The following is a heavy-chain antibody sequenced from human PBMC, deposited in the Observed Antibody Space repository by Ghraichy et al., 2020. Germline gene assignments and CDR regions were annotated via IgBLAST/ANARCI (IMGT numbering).Heavy chain of an antibody. CDR2: IKQDGSEK. J-gene: IGHJ4*02. CDR3: ARDRDGDLDF. V-gene: IGHV3-7*03. D-gene: IGHD5-24*01. Sequence: GESLNISCAASGFSCSRYWMSWVRQAQGKGLEWVANIKQDGSEKYYVDSVKGRFAISRDNAKNSLSLQMNSLRAEETAVYYCARDRDGDLDFWGQGTLVTVSS. CDR1: GFSCSRYW.